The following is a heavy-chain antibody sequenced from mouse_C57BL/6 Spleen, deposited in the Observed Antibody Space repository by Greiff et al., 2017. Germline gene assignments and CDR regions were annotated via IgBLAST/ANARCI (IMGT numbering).Heavy chain of an antibody. D-gene: IGHD2-1*01. Sequence: DVMLVESGGGLVKPGGSLKLSCAASGFTFSDYGMHWVRQAPEKGLEWVAYISSGSSTIYYADTVKGRFTISRDNAKNTRFLQMTSRRSEDTAMFYYARGVYYGNCMDYWGQGTSVTVSS. V-gene: IGHV5-17*01. J-gene: IGHJ4*01. CDR3: ARGVYYGNCMDY. CDR2: ISSGSSTI. CDR1: GFTFSDYG.